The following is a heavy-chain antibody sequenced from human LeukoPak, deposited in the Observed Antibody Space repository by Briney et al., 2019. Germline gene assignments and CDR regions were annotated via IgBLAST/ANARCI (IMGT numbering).Heavy chain of an antibody. V-gene: IGHV3-33*01. J-gene: IGHJ6*02. Sequence: GGSLRLSCAASGFTFSTYGMHWVRQAPGKGLEWVAVIWYDGSKKYYADSVRGRFTISRDNSKNTLYLQMNSLRAEDTAVYYCARGQVAERGSGNYYFYYGMDVWGQGTTVTVSS. D-gene: IGHD6-19*01. CDR1: GFTFSTYG. CDR2: IWYDGSKK. CDR3: ARGQVAERGSGNYYFYYGMDV.